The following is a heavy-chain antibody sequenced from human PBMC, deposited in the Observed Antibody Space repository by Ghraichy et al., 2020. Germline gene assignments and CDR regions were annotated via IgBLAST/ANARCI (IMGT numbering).Heavy chain of an antibody. V-gene: IGHV4-39*01. CDR1: GDSISTNSWY. J-gene: IGHJ5*02. CDR3: ARSPLDSYDSSNDYYVGWFDP. D-gene: IGHD3-22*01. CDR2: TSYSGST. Sequence: SETLSLTCTISGDSISTNSWYWGWIRQPPGKGLEWVGSTSYSGSTYYDPTLKSRVTISVDTSKNQFSLDLRSVTAADTAVYYCARSPLDSYDSSNDYYVGWFDPWGQGTLVTVSS.